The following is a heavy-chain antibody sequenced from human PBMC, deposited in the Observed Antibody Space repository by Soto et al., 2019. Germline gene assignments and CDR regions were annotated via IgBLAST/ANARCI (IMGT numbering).Heavy chain of an antibody. Sequence: PXGSLIVSCASSGFTFSSYSMNLVLQAPGKGLEWVSSISSSSSYIYYADSVKGRFTISRDNAKNSLYLQMNSLRAEDTAVYYCARVATPDTMIVVVIDAFDIWGQGTMVTVSS. CDR1: GFTFSSYS. V-gene: IGHV3-21*01. D-gene: IGHD3-22*01. CDR2: ISSSSSYI. CDR3: ARVATPDTMIVVVIDAFDI. J-gene: IGHJ3*02.